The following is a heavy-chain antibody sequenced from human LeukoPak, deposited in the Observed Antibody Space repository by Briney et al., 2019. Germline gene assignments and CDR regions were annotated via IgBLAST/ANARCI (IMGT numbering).Heavy chain of an antibody. CDR2: MNPNSGNT. D-gene: IGHD3-3*01. CDR3: AREVDPYDFWSGPSFDY. Sequence: ASVKVSCTASGYTFTSYDINWVRQTTGQGLEWIGWMNPNSGNTGYTQKFQGRVTITRNTSISTAYMELSSLRSEDTAVYYCAREVDPYDFWSGPSFDYWGQGTLDAVSS. V-gene: IGHV1-8*03. J-gene: IGHJ4*02. CDR1: GYTFTSYD.